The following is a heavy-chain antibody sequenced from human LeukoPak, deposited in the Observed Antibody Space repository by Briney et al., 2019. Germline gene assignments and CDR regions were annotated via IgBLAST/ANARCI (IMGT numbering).Heavy chain of an antibody. Sequence: GGSLRLSCVGSGFTFRSHAMSWVRQAPEKGLEFVSGIYENGGTTYYADSVKGRFSISRDNSKNTLYLQMDSLRGEDTAVYYCAKDQLFPYDVLPNPYYFDYWGQGTLVTVSS. J-gene: IGHJ4*02. D-gene: IGHD3-22*01. V-gene: IGHV3-23*01. CDR3: AKDQLFPYDVLPNPYYFDY. CDR2: IYENGGTT. CDR1: GFTFRSHA.